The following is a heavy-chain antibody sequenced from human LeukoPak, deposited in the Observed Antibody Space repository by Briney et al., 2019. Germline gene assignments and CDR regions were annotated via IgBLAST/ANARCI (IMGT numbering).Heavy chain of an antibody. V-gene: IGHV3-11*01. CDR3: ARGDHDKYGMDV. CDR1: GFTFSNYY. D-gene: IGHD1-1*01. Sequence: KPGGSLRLSCAASGFTFSNYYMSWIRQAPGKGLEWVSYISSSATTMYYADSVKDRFIISRDNAKNSLFLQMNSLRAEDTAVYYCARGDHDKYGMDVWGQGTTVTVSS. CDR2: ISSSATTM. J-gene: IGHJ6*02.